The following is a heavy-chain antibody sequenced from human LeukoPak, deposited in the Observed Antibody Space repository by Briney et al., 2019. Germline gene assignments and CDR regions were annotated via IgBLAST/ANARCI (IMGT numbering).Heavy chain of an antibody. J-gene: IGHJ6*02. D-gene: IGHD3-9*01. CDR3: ARGLGDILTGYYYYGMDV. V-gene: IGHV4-4*02. Sequence: PSETLSLTCAVSGGSISSNNWWNWVRQPPGKGLEWIGEIQHSGSTNYNPSLKSRVTISVDKSKNQFSLKLDSVTAADTAVYYCARGLGDILTGYYYYGMDVWGQGTTVTVSS. CDR2: IQHSGST. CDR1: GGSISSNNW.